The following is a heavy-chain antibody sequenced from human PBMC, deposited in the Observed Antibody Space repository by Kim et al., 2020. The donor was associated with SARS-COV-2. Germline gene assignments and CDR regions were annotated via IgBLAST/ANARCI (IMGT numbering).Heavy chain of an antibody. CDR1: EYTFTTYP. CDR2: INARNGNT. Sequence: ASVKFSCKASEYTFTTYPIHWVRQARGQSLEWMGWINARNGNTKYSHKFRGRVTITSDTSASTVYLELSSLRSEDTAVYYCTREHRAGRWFDPWGQGTLV. CDR3: TREHRAGRWFDP. J-gene: IGHJ5*02. V-gene: IGHV1-3*01.